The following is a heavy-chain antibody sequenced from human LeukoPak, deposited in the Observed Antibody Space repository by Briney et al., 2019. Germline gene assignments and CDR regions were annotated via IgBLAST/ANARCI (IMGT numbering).Heavy chain of an antibody. V-gene: IGHV3-53*01. D-gene: IGHD5-12*01. CDR2: IYSGGST. Sequence: RPGGSLRLSCAASGFTVSSNYMSWVRRAPGKGLEWVSVIYSGGSTYYADSVKGRFTISRDNSKNTLYLQMNSLRAEDTAVYYCAKSYNGYESKPDYWGQGTLVTVSS. J-gene: IGHJ4*02. CDR1: GFTVSSNY. CDR3: AKSYNGYESKPDY.